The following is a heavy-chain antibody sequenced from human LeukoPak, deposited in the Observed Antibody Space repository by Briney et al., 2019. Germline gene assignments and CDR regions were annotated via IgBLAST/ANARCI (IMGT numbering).Heavy chain of an antibody. D-gene: IGHD2-2*01. CDR1: GFTFSSYA. J-gene: IGHJ3*02. Sequence: PGGSLRLSCAASGFTFSSYAMHWVRQAPGKGLEWVAVISYDGSNKYYADSVKGRFTISRDNSKNTPYLQMNSLRAEDTAVYYCAKLPAASAFDIWGQGTMVTVSS. CDR3: AKLPAASAFDI. CDR2: ISYDGSNK. V-gene: IGHV3-30*04.